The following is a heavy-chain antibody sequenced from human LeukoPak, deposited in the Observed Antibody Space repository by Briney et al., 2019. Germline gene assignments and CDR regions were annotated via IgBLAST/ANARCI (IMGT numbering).Heavy chain of an antibody. J-gene: IGHJ3*02. CDR2: MNPNSGNT. D-gene: IGHD3-16*01. Sequence: GVSVKVSCKASGYTFTSYDINWVRQATGQGLEWMGWMNPNSGNTGYAQKFQGRVTMSRNTSISTAYMELSSLRSEDTAVYYCARDIRGTDAFDIWGQGTMVTVSS. CDR1: GYTFTSYD. V-gene: IGHV1-8*01. CDR3: ARDIRGTDAFDI.